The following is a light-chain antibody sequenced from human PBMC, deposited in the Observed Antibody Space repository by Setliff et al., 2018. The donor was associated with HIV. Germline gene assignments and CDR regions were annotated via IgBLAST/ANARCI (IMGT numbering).Light chain of an antibody. V-gene: IGLV2-14*03. Sequence: QSVLTQPASISGSLGQSIAISCTGTSSDIGGDNYVSWYQQLPGKAPQLIIFAASSRPSGVSHRFSGSKSGYTASLTISGLQAGDEADYYCSSYTRSSTYVFGGGTKVTVL. CDR2: AAS. CDR3: SSYTRSSTYV. CDR1: SSDIGGDNY. J-gene: IGLJ1*01.